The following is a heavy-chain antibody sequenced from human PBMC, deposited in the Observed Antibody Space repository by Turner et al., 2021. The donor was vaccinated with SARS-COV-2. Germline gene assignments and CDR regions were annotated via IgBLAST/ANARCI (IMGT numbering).Heavy chain of an antibody. CDR1: GFTFSKFF. CDR3: VRSDVNAWYGLLDY. J-gene: IGHJ4*02. V-gene: IGHV3-74*01. CDR2: ISDDGSSP. D-gene: IGHD3-16*01. Sequence: EVQLVESGGGLVQPEGSLRLSCAASGFTFSKFFMHWVRQAPGKGLVWVSRISDDGSSPAYADSVKGRFTISRDNAKNTLYLQMNSLPAEDSAVYYCVRSDVNAWYGLLDYWGQGTLVTVSS.